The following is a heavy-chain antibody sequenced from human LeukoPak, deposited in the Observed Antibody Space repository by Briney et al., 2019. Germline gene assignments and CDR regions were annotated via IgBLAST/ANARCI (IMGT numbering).Heavy chain of an antibody. CDR3: ARGSREWELLDAFDI. CDR2: ISGSGSRT. Sequence: GGSLRLSCAASGFTYSSYGMTWVRQAPGKGLEWVSGISGSGSRTDYADSVKGRFTISRDNAKNTLYLQMNSLRAEDTAAYYCARGSREWELLDAFDIWGQGTMVTVSS. D-gene: IGHD1-26*01. CDR1: GFTYSSYG. V-gene: IGHV3-23*01. J-gene: IGHJ3*02.